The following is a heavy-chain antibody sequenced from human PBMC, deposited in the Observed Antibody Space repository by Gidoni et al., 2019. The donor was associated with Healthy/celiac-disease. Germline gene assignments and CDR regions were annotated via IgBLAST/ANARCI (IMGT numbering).Heavy chain of an antibody. Sequence: QVQLPASGPGLVKPSQTLSLTCTVSVGSISSGDYYWSWIRQPPGKGLELIGYIYSSGSTYYNPSLKSRVTISVDTAKNQFSLKLSSVTAADTAVYYWARGYLDGDHPGHIDYWGQGTLVTVSS. V-gene: IGHV4-30-4*01. CDR1: VGSISSGDYY. D-gene: IGHD4-17*01. CDR2: IYSSGST. CDR3: ARGYLDGDHPGHIDY. J-gene: IGHJ4*02.